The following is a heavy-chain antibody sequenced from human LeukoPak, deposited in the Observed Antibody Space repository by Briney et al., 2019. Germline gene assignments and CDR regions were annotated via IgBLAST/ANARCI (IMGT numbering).Heavy chain of an antibody. J-gene: IGHJ4*02. CDR2: VHQSGVT. CDR3: ARGRGDYGDYEFDY. V-gene: IGHV4-4*02. Sequence: SETLSLTCAVSGGFISNINWWSWVRQPPGRGLEWIGEVHQSGVTNYNPSLKSRVTISLDKSNNQFSLKLSSVTAADTAVYYCARGRGDYGDYEFDYWGQGTLVTVSS. CDR1: GGFISNINW. D-gene: IGHD4-17*01.